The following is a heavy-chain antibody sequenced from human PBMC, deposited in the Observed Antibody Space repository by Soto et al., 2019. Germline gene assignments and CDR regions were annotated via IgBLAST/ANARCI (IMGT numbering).Heavy chain of an antibody. Sequence: PGESLKISCKGSGYIFAGYWITWVRQKPGKGLEWMGRIDPSDSQTYYSPSFRGHVTISVTKSITTVFLQWSSLRASDTATYYCARQIYDSDTGPNFQYYFDSWGQGTPVTVSS. CDR3: ARQIYDSDTGPNFQYYFDS. CDR1: GYIFAGYW. D-gene: IGHD3-22*01. V-gene: IGHV5-10-1*01. CDR2: IDPSDSQT. J-gene: IGHJ4*02.